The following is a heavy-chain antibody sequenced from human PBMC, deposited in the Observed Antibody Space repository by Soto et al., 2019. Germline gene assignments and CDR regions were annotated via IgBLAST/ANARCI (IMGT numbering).Heavy chain of an antibody. CDR2: IYYSGST. CDR1: GGSISSGDYY. J-gene: IGHJ5*02. V-gene: IGHV4-30-4*01. Sequence: QVQLQESGPGLVKPSQTLSLTCTVSGGSISSGDYYWRWIRQPPGKGLEWIGYIYYSGSTYYNPSLKSRVTLSVDTSKTQFSLKLSSVTAADTAVYYFARGWDPYNWFDPWGQGTLVTVSS. D-gene: IGHD1-26*01. CDR3: ARGWDPYNWFDP.